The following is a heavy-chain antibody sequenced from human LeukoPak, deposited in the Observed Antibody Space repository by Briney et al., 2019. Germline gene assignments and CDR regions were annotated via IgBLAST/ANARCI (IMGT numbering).Heavy chain of an antibody. J-gene: IGHJ4*02. CDR1: GFTFDDYA. CDR3: AKDFYYDSSGYSIDY. Sequence: GGSLRLSCAASGFTFDDYAMHWVRQAPGKGLEWVSGISWNSGSIGYADSVKGRFTISRDNAKNSLYLQMNSLRAEGTALYYCAKDFYYDSSGYSIDYWGQGTLVTVSS. D-gene: IGHD3-22*01. V-gene: IGHV3-9*01. CDR2: ISWNSGSI.